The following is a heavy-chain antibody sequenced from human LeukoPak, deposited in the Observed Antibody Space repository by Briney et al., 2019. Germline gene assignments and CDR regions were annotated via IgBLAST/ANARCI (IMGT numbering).Heavy chain of an antibody. D-gene: IGHD6-13*01. V-gene: IGHV1-18*01. CDR1: GYTFTNYT. CDR3: ARVGKYSSSSTANP. CDR2: ISAYNGNT. Sequence: ASVKVSCKASGYTFTNYTLNWVRQAPGQGLEWMGWISAYNGNTNYAQKLQGRVTMTTDTSTSTAYMELRSLRSDDTAVYYCARVGKYSSSSTANPWGQGTLVTVSS. J-gene: IGHJ5*02.